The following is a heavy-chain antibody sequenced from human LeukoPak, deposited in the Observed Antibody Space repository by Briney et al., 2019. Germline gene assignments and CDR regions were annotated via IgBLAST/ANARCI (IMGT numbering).Heavy chain of an antibody. CDR1: GFTFSSYA. Sequence: GGSLRLSCAASGFTFSSYAMSWVRQAPGKGLAWVSTISGGSGSTYCADSVKGRFTISRDNAKNTLYLQMNSLRAEDTAVYYCARDTDMVTTILDYWGQGTLVTVSS. CDR3: ARDTDMVTTILDY. CDR2: ISGGSGST. D-gene: IGHD5-12*01. V-gene: IGHV3-23*01. J-gene: IGHJ4*02.